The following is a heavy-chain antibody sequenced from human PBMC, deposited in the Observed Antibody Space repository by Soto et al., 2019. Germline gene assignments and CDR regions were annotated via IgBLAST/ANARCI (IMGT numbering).Heavy chain of an antibody. Sequence: GASVKVSCKASGYTFTGYYMHWVRQAPGQGLEWMGWISPNNGNTNYAQKLQGRVTMTTDTSTSTAYMELRSLRSDDTAVYYCAAQEVVPAAFDYWGQGTLVTVS. J-gene: IGHJ4*02. CDR3: AAQEVVPAAFDY. CDR2: ISPNNGNT. D-gene: IGHD2-2*01. V-gene: IGHV1-18*04. CDR1: GYTFTGYY.